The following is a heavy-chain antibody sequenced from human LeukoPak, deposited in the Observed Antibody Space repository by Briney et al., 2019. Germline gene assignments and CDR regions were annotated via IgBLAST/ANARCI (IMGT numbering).Heavy chain of an antibody. V-gene: IGHV4-4*07. Sequence: PSETLSLTCSVSGGSISSYYLSWIRQPAGKGLEWIGRIYSRVTTYNPSLKSRVTMSADTSRNHVSLTLNSVTAADTAVYYCARDSGTTGEVKFDPWGQGTLVTVSS. CDR1: GGSISSYY. CDR3: ARDSGTTGEVKFDP. CDR2: IYSRVT. J-gene: IGHJ5*02. D-gene: IGHD3-10*01.